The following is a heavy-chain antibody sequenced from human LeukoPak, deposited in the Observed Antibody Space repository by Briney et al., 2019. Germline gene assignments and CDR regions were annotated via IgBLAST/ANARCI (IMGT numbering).Heavy chain of an antibody. V-gene: IGHV3-33*06. CDR1: GFTFSSYG. D-gene: IGHD1-26*01. CDR3: AKAGSWVSGSYYAGPYYYYMDV. Sequence: GGSLRLSCAASGFTFSSYGMHWVRQAPGKGLEWVAVIWYDGSTKYYEDFVKGRFTISRDNSKNTLYLQMNSLRAEDTAVYYCAKAGSWVSGSYYAGPYYYYMDVWGKGTTVTVSS. J-gene: IGHJ6*03. CDR2: IWYDGSTK.